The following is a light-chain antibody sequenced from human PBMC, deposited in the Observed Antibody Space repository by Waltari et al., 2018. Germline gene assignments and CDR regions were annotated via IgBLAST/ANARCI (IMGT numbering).Light chain of an antibody. J-gene: IGKJ4*01. Sequence: CRASQGISSELTWYQQKPGKAPKLLIYSASTVQSGVPSRFSGSGSGTDFTLTISSLQPEDFATYYCQQLNSYPITFGGVTKVEIK. CDR2: SAS. CDR3: QQLNSYPIT. V-gene: IGKV1-9*01. CDR1: QGISSE.